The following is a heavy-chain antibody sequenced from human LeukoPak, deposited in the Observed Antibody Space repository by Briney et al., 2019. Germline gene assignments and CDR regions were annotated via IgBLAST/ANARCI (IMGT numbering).Heavy chain of an antibody. D-gene: IGHD2-2*01. J-gene: IGHJ4*02. Sequence: ASVKVSCKASGYTFTSYYMHWVRQAPGQGLEWMGIINPSGGSTSYAQKFQGRVTMTRDTSTSTVYMELSNLRSEDTAVYYCASPHCSSTSCYVLGFDYWGQGTLVTVSS. CDR1: GYTFTSYY. V-gene: IGHV1-46*03. CDR2: INPSGGST. CDR3: ASPHCSSTSCYVLGFDY.